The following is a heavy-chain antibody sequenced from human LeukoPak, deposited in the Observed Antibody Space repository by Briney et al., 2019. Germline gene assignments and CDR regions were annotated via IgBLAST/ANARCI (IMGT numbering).Heavy chain of an antibody. V-gene: IGHV3-23*01. J-gene: IGHJ4*02. CDR2: ISRSGGTT. D-gene: IGHD3-22*01. Sequence: GGSLRLSCAASGFTFSSYWMSWVRQAPGKGLEWVSAISRSGGTTYYADSVKGRFTISRDNSKNTLYLQMNSLRAEDTAVYYCAKGDSSGYSPFDYWGQGTLVTVSS. CDR3: AKGDSSGYSPFDY. CDR1: GFTFSSYW.